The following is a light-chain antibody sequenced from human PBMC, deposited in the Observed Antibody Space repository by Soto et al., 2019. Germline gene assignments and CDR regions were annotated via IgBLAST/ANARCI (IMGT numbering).Light chain of an antibody. V-gene: IGKV1-33*01. CDR3: QHYDNYPMYT. Sequence: DIQMTQSPSSLSASVGDRVTITCQASQDINNFLNWYQQKPWKAPKLLIYDASNLETGVPSRFSGSGSGTDYTFTISSLEPEDIATYYCQHYDNYPMYTFGQGTKLEIK. J-gene: IGKJ2*01. CDR1: QDINNF. CDR2: DAS.